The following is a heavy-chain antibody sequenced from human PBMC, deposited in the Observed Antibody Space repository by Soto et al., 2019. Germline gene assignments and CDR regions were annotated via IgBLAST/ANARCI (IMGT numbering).Heavy chain of an antibody. Sequence: SETLSLTCTVSGGSVSSESHYWSWIRQTPGKGLEWIGYIYYTGSTNYNPSLKGRVTMSVDTSRDQVSLRLRSVTRADTAVYYCARDQYGFRSGSYYFAMEVWGQGTKVTVSS. J-gene: IGHJ6*02. CDR2: IYYTGST. V-gene: IGHV4-61*01. CDR1: GGSVSSESHY. D-gene: IGHD3-3*01. CDR3: ARDQYGFRSGSYYFAMEV.